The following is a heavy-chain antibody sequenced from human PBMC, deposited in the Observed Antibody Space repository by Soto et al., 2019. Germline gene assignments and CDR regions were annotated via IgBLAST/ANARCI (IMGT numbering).Heavy chain of an antibody. Sequence: GGSLRLSCAASGFTFSSYGMHWVRQAPGKGLEWVAVISSDGSNKYYADSVKGRFTTSRDNSKNTLYLQMNSLRVEDTAIYYCAKAWGIDYWGQGTLVTVSS. J-gene: IGHJ4*02. CDR1: GFTFSSYG. D-gene: IGHD7-27*01. V-gene: IGHV3-30*18. CDR2: ISSDGSNK. CDR3: AKAWGIDY.